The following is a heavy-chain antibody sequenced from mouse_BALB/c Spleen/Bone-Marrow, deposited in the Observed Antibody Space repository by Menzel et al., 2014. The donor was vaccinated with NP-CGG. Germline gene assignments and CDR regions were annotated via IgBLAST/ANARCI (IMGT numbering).Heavy chain of an antibody. CDR1: GYAFTNYW. Sequence: VMLVGSGAELVRPGTSVKVSCKASGYAFTNYWIEWIKQRPGQGLEWIGVINPGSGGINYNEKFKGKATLTADKSSSTAYMQLSSLTSDDSAVYFCARELVRGMDYWGQGTSVTVSS. CDR3: ARELVRGMDY. CDR2: INPGSGGI. D-gene: IGHD1-1*01. V-gene: IGHV1-54*01. J-gene: IGHJ4*01.